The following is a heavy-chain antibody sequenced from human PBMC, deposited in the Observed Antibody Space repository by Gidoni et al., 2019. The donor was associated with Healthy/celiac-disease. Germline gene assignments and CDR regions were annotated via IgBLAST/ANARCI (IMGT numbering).Heavy chain of an antibody. CDR1: GFTFSSYG. CDR3: AKPGQLVTLGAFDI. CDR2: ISYDGSNK. D-gene: IGHD6-6*01. J-gene: IGHJ3*02. V-gene: IGHV3-30*18. Sequence: QVQLVESGGGVVQPGRSLRLSCAASGFTFSSYGMHWVRQAPGKGLEWGAVISYDGSNKYYADSVKGRFTISRDNSKNTLYLQMNSLRAEDTAVYYCAKPGQLVTLGAFDIWGQGTMVTVSS.